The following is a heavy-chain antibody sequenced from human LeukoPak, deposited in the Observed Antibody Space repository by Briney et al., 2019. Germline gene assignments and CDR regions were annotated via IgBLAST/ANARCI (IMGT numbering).Heavy chain of an antibody. J-gene: IGHJ5*02. D-gene: IGHD3-22*01. V-gene: IGHV4-34*01. CDR2: INHSGST. Sequence: SETLSLTCAVYGGSFSGYYWSWIRQPPGKGLEWIGEINHSGSTNYNPSLKSRVTISVDTSKNQFSLKLSSVTAADTAVYYCARDASITMIVAAFDPWGQGTLVTVSS. CDR1: GGSFSGYY. CDR3: ARDASITMIVAAFDP.